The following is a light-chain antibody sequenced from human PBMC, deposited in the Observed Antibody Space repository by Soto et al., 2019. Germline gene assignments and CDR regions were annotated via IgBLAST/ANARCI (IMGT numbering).Light chain of an antibody. CDR1: SSDVGSYNL. CDR3: CSYAGISTFYV. CDR2: GVN. J-gene: IGLJ1*01. Sequence: QSALTQPASVSGSPGQSITISCTGTSSDVGSYNLVSWYQQHPGKAPKLMIYGVNKRPSVVSNRFSGSKSGNTASLTISGLQAEDEADYYCCSYAGISTFYVFGTGTKLTVL. V-gene: IGLV2-23*02.